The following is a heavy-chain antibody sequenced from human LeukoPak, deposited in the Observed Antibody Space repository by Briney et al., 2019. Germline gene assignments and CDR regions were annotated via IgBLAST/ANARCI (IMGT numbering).Heavy chain of an antibody. Sequence: GGSLRLSCAASGFTFDDYAMHWVRQAPGKGLEWVSLISGDGGSTYYADSVKGRLTTSRDNSKNSLYLQTNSLRTEDTALYYCAKDRRGFYDFWSGKTPGYYFDYWGQGTLVTVSS. CDR1: GFTFDDYA. J-gene: IGHJ4*02. D-gene: IGHD3-3*01. V-gene: IGHV3-43*02. CDR2: ISGDGGST. CDR3: AKDRRGFYDFWSGKTPGYYFDY.